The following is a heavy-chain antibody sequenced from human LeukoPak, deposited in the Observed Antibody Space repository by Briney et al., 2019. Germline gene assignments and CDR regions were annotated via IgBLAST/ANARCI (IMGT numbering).Heavy chain of an antibody. J-gene: IGHJ5*02. CDR2: ISSSSSYI. D-gene: IGHD4-23*01. CDR1: GFTFSSYS. V-gene: IGHV3-21*01. CDR3: ARVVPTVVSWFDP. Sequence: GGSLRLSCAASGFTFSSYSMTWVRQAPGKGLEWVSSISSSSSYIYYADSVKGRFTISRDNAKNSLYLQMNSLRAEDTAVYYCARVVPTVVSWFDPWGQGTLVTVSS.